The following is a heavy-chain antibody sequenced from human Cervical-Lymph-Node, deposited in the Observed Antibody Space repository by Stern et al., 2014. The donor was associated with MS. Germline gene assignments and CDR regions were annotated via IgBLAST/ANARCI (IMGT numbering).Heavy chain of an antibody. J-gene: IGHJ3*01. CDR3: AKGEGDYGETDAFDL. V-gene: IGHV1-69*09. CDR1: GGTLNSYA. CDR2: IIPILGVP. Sequence: VHLVESGAEVKKPGSSVRVSCKPSGGTLNSYAISWVRQAPGLGLQWMGRIIPILGVPNYAPKFQDRVTITANKSTSASYMELSSLTSEDTAIYYCAKGEGDYGETDAFDLWAKGQWSPSLQ. D-gene: IGHD4-17*01.